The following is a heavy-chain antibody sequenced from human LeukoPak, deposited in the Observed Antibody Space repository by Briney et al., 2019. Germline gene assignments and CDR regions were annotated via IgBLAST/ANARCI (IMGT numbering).Heavy chain of an antibody. CDR3: ARGDIVATTFDY. Sequence: PSETLSLTCTVSGGSISSSSYYWGWIRQPPGKGLEWIGSIYYSGSTYYNPSLKSRVTISVDTSKNQFSLKLSSVTAADTAVYYCARGDIVATTFDYWGQGPRSPSPQ. V-gene: IGHV4-39*07. J-gene: IGHJ4*02. D-gene: IGHD5-12*01. CDR2: IYYSGST. CDR1: GGSISSSSYY.